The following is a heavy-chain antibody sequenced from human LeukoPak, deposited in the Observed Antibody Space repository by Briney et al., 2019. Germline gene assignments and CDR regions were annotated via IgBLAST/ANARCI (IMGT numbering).Heavy chain of an antibody. V-gene: IGHV4-30-2*01. CDR3: ARSSHAFDI. Sequence: SETLSLTCAVSGGSISSGHYSWNWIRQPPGKGLEWIGYIYHSGRTYYKPTLKSRVTISVDRSKNQFSLKLNSVTAADMALYYCARSSHAFDIWGQGTMVTVSS. D-gene: IGHD6-6*01. J-gene: IGHJ3*02. CDR1: GGSISSGHYS. CDR2: IYHSGRT.